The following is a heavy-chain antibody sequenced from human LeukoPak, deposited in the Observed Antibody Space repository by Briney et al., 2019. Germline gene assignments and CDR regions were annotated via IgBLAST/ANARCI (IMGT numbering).Heavy chain of an antibody. D-gene: IGHD2-15*01. J-gene: IGHJ4*02. CDR2: ISSSSSYI. V-gene: IGHV3-21*01. CDR3: ARDAKIFMGAAYYFDY. Sequence: GGSLRLSCAASGFTFSSYSMNWVRQAPGKGPEWVSSISSSSSYIYYADSVKGRFTISRDNAKNSLYLQMNSLRAEDTAVYYCARDAKIFMGAAYYFDYWGQGTLVTVSS. CDR1: GFTFSSYS.